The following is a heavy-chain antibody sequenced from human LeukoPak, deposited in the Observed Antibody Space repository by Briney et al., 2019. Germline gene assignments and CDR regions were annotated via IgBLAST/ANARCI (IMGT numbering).Heavy chain of an antibody. V-gene: IGHV3-11*04. Sequence: GGSLRLSCAGSGFSDYYMSWIRQAPGKGLEWVSYISSSGTSIYYADSVKGRFTISRDNAKNSLYLQMNSLRAEDTAVYYCAREHRYSGSYFDYWDQGTLVTVSS. D-gene: IGHD1-26*01. J-gene: IGHJ4*02. CDR3: AREHRYSGSYFDY. CDR2: ISSSGTSI. CDR1: GFSDYY.